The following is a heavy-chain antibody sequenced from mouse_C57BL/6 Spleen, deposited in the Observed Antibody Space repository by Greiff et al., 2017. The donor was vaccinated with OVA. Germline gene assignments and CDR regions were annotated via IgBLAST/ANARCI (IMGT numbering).Heavy chain of an antibody. CDR1: GYTFTSYW. Sequence: VQLQQPGAELVRPGTSVKLSCKASGYTFTSYWMHWVTQRPGQGLEWIGVIDPSDSYTNYNQKFKGKATLTVDTSSSTAYRQLSSLTSEDSAVYYCAREGTTDYLDYWGQGTTLTVSS. CDR2: IDPSDSYT. V-gene: IGHV1-59*01. J-gene: IGHJ2*01. CDR3: AREGTTDYLDY. D-gene: IGHD2-14*01.